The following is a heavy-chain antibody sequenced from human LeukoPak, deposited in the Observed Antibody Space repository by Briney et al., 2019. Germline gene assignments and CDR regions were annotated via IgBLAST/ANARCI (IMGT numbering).Heavy chain of an antibody. V-gene: IGHV3-33*01. CDR1: GFTFSTYG. CDR2: IWYDGSNE. D-gene: IGHD6-13*01. J-gene: IGHJ4*02. Sequence: GGSLRLSCAASGFTFSTYGMHWVRQAQGKGLEWVALIWYDGSNENYADSVKGRFTISRDNSRNTLSLQMNSLRGEDTAVYYCATNLGSSWPNYWGQGTLVTVSS. CDR3: ATNLGSSWPNY.